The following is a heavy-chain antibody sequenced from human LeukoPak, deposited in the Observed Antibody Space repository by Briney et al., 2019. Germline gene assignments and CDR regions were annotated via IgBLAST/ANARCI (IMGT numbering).Heavy chain of an antibody. D-gene: IGHD4-23*01. CDR3: AGDGGNGAFDY. CDR2: SGST. V-gene: IGHV4-59*01. CDR1: GVSISNYY. Sequence: SETLSLTCTVSGVSISNYYWSWIRQPPGKGLEWIAYSGSTNYNPSLKSRVTISVDTSKNQFSLKLRSVTAADTAVYYCAGDGGNGAFDYWGQGTLVTVSS. J-gene: IGHJ4*02.